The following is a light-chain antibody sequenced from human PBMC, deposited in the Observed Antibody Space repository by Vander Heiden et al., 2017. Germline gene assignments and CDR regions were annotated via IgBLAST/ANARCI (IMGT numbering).Light chain of an antibody. CDR1: QDIRNY. V-gene: IGKV1-27*01. CDR3: QRDNSAPLT. Sequence: DIQMTQSPSSLSASVGDRVTITCRASQDIRNYLAWYQQKPERVPKLLIYAASTLQSGVPSRFSGSGSGTDFALTISSLQPEDVATYYCQRDNSAPLTFGGGTKLEIK. CDR2: AAS. J-gene: IGKJ4*01.